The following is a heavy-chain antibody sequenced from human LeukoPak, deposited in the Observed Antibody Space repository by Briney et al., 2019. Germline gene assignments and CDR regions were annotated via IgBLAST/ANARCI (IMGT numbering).Heavy chain of an antibody. V-gene: IGHV4-4*02. CDR3: ATRGAHDYYYYYGMDV. CDR2: IYHSGST. J-gene: IGHJ6*02. CDR1: GFTVSSNY. D-gene: IGHD3-10*01. Sequence: GSLRLSCAASGFTVSSNYMSWVRQAPGKGLEWIGEIYHSGSTNYNPSLKSRVTISVDKSKNQFSLKLSSVTAADTAVYYCATRGAHDYYYYYGMDVWGQGTTVTVSS.